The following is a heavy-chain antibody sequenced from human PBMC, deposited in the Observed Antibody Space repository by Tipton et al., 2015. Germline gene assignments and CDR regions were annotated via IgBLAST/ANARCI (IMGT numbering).Heavy chain of an antibody. Sequence: LRLSCTVSGGSVTTDGYYWSWVRQRPEKGLEWIGYTSHSGGTFYNPSLRSPFAISLDTSQNQFSLEVKSVTAADTAVYYCARISYLNGRAFNIGGPGTLVTVSS. D-gene: IGHD3-16*02. CDR1: GGSVTTDGYY. V-gene: IGHV4-31*02. CDR2: TSHSGGT. J-gene: IGHJ3*02. CDR3: ARISYLNGRAFNI.